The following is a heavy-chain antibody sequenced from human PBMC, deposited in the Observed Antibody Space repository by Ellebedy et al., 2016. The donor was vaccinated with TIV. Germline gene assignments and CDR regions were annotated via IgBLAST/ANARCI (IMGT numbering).Heavy chain of an antibody. CDR1: GGTFNTGD. CDR2: IIPFLGVP. CDR3: ASAVHDRSGQHSVGALDI. V-gene: IGHV1-69*10. J-gene: IGHJ3*02. Sequence: AASVKVSCKASGGTFNTGDINWVRHDPGQGLEWRVGIIPFLGVPKYSEKFQGRVTIATETSTKTDYMEIRSLKYADAAVDFCASAVHDRSGQHSVGALDIWGQGTLVIVSS. D-gene: IGHD3-22*01.